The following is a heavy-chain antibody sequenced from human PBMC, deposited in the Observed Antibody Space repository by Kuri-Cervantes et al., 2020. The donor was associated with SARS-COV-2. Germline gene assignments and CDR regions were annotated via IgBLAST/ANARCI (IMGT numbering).Heavy chain of an antibody. CDR2: ISKAGSYA. CDR3: ARVLWKYYYDSSAYSPFDY. Sequence: GESLKISCAASGFTFGDYFMSWIRQAPGQGLEWVSYISKAGSYANYVDSVRGRFTISRDNAKNTLYLQMNSLSGEDTAVYYCARVLWKYYYDSSAYSPFDYWGQGTLVTVSS. CDR1: GFTFGDYF. J-gene: IGHJ4*02. V-gene: IGHV3-11*06. D-gene: IGHD3-22*01.